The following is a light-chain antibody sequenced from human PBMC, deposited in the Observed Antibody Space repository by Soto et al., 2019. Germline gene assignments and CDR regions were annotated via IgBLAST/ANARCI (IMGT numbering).Light chain of an antibody. J-gene: IGKJ5*01. CDR3: QQTYTTPEIT. CDR2: LGS. Sequence: DIVMTQSPLSLPVTPGEPASISCRSSQSRLHINGYIFLDWDLPRPXQSPQLXXYLGSSRASDVPARFSGSGSGTDLTLTISSLQPEDFATYDCQQTYTTPEITFGQGTRLEIK. V-gene: IGKV2-28*01. CDR1: QSRLHINGYIF.